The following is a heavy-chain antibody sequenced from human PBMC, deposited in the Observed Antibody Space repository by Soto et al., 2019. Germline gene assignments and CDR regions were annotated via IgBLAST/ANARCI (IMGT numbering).Heavy chain of an antibody. Sequence: PSEPLSLTCTVSGGSISSYYWSWIRQPQGKGLEWIGYIYYSGSTNYNPSLKSRVTISVDTSKNQFSLKLSSVTAADTAVYYCARRYAGNFDYWGQGTLVTVSS. CDR3: ARRYAGNFDY. D-gene: IGHD2-8*01. V-gene: IGHV4-59*01. CDR1: GGSISSYY. CDR2: IYYSGST. J-gene: IGHJ4*02.